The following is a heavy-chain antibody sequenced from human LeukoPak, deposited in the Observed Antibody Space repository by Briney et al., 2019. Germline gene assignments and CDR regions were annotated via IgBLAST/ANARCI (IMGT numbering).Heavy chain of an antibody. J-gene: IGHJ5*02. CDR2: ISGSGGST. CDR3: AKTPARWLQLGPNWFDP. V-gene: IGHV3-23*01. Sequence: GGSLRLSCAASGFTFSSYAMSWVRQAPGKGLEWVSAISGSGGSTYYADSVKGRFTISRDNSKNTLYLQMNSLRAEDTAVYYCAKTPARWLQLGPNWFDPWGQGTLVTVSS. D-gene: IGHD5-12*01. CDR1: GFTFSSYA.